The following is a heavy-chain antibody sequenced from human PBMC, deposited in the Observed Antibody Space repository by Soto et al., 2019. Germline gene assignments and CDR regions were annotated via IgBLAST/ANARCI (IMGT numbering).Heavy chain of an antibody. CDR3: ARGGEDVLRFLGSVLDI. CDR2: IYYSGST. CDR1: GGSISSGGYY. D-gene: IGHD3-3*01. Sequence: PSETLSLSCTVSGGSISSGGYYWSWVRQHPGKGLEWIGYIYYSGSTYYNPSLKSRVTISVDTSKNQFSLKLSSVTAADTAVYYCARGGEDVLRFLGSVLDIWGQGTMVTVSS. V-gene: IGHV4-31*03. J-gene: IGHJ3*02.